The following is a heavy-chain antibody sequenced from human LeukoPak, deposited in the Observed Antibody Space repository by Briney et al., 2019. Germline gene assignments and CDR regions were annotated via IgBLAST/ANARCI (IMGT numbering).Heavy chain of an antibody. CDR3: VRDRYYVPDY. V-gene: IGHV3-74*01. D-gene: IGHD3-10*02. CDR1: GFTFSSTW. J-gene: IGHJ4*02. CDR2: IHSDGSST. Sequence: GGSLRLSCAASGFTFSSTWMHWFRQAPGKGLVWVSRIHSDGSSTIYADSVKGRFTISGDNAKNTLYLQMNSLRAEDTAVYYCVRDRYYVPDYWGQGTLVTVSS.